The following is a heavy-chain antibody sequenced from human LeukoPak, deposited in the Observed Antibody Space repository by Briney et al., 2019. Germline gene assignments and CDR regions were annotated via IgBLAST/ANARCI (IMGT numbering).Heavy chain of an antibody. Sequence: APVKVSCKASGYTFTGYYMHWVRQAPGQGLEWMGWINPNSGGTNYAQKFQGRVTMTRDTSISTAYMELSRLRSDDTAVYYCARALSYMQQLAEYFQHWGQGTLVTVSS. V-gene: IGHV1-2*02. CDR2: INPNSGGT. CDR3: ARALSYMQQLAEYFQH. CDR1: GYTFTGYY. D-gene: IGHD6-13*01. J-gene: IGHJ1*01.